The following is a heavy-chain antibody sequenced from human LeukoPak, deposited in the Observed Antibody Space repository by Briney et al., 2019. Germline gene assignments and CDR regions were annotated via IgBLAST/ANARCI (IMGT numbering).Heavy chain of an antibody. V-gene: IGHV1-24*01. CDR3: ATATMIVVVLSHAFDI. CDR1: GYTLTELS. Sequence: ASVKVSCKVSGYTLTELSMHWVRQAPGKGLEWMGGFDPGDGETIYAQKFQGRVTMTEDTSTDTAYMELSSLRSEDTAVYYCATATMIVVVLSHAFDIWGQGTMVTVSS. J-gene: IGHJ3*02. D-gene: IGHD3-22*01. CDR2: FDPGDGET.